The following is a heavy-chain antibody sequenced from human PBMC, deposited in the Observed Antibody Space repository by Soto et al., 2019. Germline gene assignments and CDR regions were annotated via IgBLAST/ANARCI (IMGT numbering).Heavy chain of an antibody. Sequence: QVQLVQSGAEVKKPGSSVKVSCKASGGTFSSYAISWVRQAPGQGLEWMGGIIPIFGTANYAQKFQGRVTITADKSTSTAYRELSSLRSEDTAVYYCARDPSPYCTNGVCYRGWFDPWGQGTLVTVSS. J-gene: IGHJ5*02. V-gene: IGHV1-69*06. D-gene: IGHD2-8*01. CDR1: GGTFSSYA. CDR3: ARDPSPYCTNGVCYRGWFDP. CDR2: IIPIFGTA.